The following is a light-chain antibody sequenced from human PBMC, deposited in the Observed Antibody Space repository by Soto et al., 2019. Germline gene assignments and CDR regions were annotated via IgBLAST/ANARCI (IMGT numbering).Light chain of an antibody. CDR3: QVYGILPWT. Sequence: IVFTQSPGTLSVSPGETATLSSMASQSVSTNQLAWYQYKRGQAPRLVFHSATTRANAFPSRFSASGSGTDFTLTISGLQPEDFALYYCQVYGILPWTFGQGTKV. CDR1: QSVSTNQ. V-gene: IGKV3-20*01. J-gene: IGKJ1*01. CDR2: SAT.